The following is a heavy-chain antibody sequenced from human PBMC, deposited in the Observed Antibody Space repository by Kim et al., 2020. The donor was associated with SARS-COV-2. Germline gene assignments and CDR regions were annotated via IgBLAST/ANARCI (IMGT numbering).Heavy chain of an antibody. CDR2: IYTGGTT. V-gene: IGHV3-53*01. J-gene: IGHJ4*02. D-gene: IGHD4-4*01. CDR3: GALVYSDVWYPAGLDY. CDR1: GFTVSTYY. Sequence: GGSLRLSCAASGFTVSTYYMSWVRQAPGKGLEWVSIIYTGGTTYYRDSVKGRFTVSRDNAQNTLYLDMNSLRPEDTAVYYCGALVYSDVWYPAGLDYWGLGTLVTVSS.